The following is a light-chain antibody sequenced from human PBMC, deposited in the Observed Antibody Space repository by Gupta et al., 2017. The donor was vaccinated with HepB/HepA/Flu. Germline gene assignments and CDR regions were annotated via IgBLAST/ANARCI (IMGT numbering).Light chain of an antibody. CDR2: AAS. V-gene: IGKV3-20*01. CDR3: QQYGTSPWT. J-gene: IGKJ1*01. CDR1: QSFSSSS. Sequence: EIVLTQSPGTLSLSPGERATLSCRASQSFSSSSLAWYQQKPGQAPRLLIYAASSRASGIPDRISGSGSGTDFTLTISRLEPEDFAMYYCQQYGTSPWTFGQGTKVEIK.